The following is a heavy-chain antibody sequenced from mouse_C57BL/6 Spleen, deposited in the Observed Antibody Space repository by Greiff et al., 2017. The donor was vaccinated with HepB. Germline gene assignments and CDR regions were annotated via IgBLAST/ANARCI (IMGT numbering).Heavy chain of an antibody. J-gene: IGHJ3*01. V-gene: IGHV5-9*01. CDR1: GFTFSSYT. CDR3: APRDYGSSYGFAY. CDR2: ISGGGGNT. Sequence: EVMLVESGGGLVKPGGSLKLSCAASGFTFSSYTMSWVRQTPEKRLEWVATISGGGGNTYYPDSVKGRFTISRDNAKNTLYLQMSSLRSEDTALYYCAPRDYGSSYGFAYWGQGTLVTVSA. D-gene: IGHD1-1*01.